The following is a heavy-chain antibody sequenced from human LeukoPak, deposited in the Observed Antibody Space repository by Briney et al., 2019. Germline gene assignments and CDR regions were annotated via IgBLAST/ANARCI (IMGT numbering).Heavy chain of an antibody. CDR3: ARDRYSGAYSFDY. J-gene: IGHJ4*01. V-gene: IGHV1-18*01. Sequence: ASVKVSCKASGYTFTNFGVSWVRQAPGHGLEWMGWISAYNGNTDFAQKFQGRVTLTIETSTATAYMDLRSLKSDDTAAYYCARDRYSGAYSFDYWGHGTLVTVSS. CDR2: ISAYNGNT. CDR1: GYTFTNFG. D-gene: IGHD5-12*01.